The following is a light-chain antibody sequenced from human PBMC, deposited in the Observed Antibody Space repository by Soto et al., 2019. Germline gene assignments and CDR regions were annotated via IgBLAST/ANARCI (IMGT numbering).Light chain of an antibody. Sequence: IQMTQSPSALSGPVGDRVTLTCRASQTISSWLAWYQQKTGKATKLLIYKASTLKSGVPSRFSGSGSGTEFTLTISSLQPDDFATYYCQHYNSYSEAVGQGPKVDI. V-gene: IGKV1-5*03. CDR2: KAS. CDR3: QHYNSYSEA. J-gene: IGKJ1*01. CDR1: QTISSW.